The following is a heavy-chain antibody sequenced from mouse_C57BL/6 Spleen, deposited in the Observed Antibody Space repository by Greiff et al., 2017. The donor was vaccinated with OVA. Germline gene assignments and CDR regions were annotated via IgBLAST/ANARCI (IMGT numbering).Heavy chain of an antibody. CDR2: FYPGSGSI. CDR3: ARHEYGNFSFDY. J-gene: IGHJ2*01. V-gene: IGHV1-62-2*01. D-gene: IGHD2-1*01. Sequence: VKLVESGAELVKPGASVKLSCKASGYTFTEYTIHWVKQRSGQGLEWIGWFYPGSGSIKYNEKFKDKATLTADKSSSTVYMELSRLTSEDSAVYFCARHEYGNFSFDYWGQGTTLTVSS. CDR1: GYTFTEYT.